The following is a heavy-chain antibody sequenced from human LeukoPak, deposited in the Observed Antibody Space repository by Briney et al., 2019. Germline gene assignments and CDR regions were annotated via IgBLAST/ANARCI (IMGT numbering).Heavy chain of an antibody. V-gene: IGHV1-18*01. CDR3: ARIEGIAAAGALDAFDI. J-gene: IGHJ3*02. CDR2: ISAYNGNT. Sequence: ASVKVSCKASGYTFTSYGISWVRQAPGQGLEWMGWISAYNGNTNYAQKLQGRVTMTTDTSTSTAYMELRSLRSDDTAVYYCARIEGIAAAGALDAFDIWGQGTMVTVSS. D-gene: IGHD6-13*01. CDR1: GYTFTSYG.